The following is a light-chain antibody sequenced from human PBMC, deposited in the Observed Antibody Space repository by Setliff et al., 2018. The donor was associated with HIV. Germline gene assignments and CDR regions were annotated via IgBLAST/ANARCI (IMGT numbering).Light chain of an antibody. V-gene: IGLV2-14*03. CDR2: DVS. Sequence: QSVLTQPASVSRSPGQSITISCTGTSSDIAIYNFVSWYQHHPGKAPKLIIYDVSNRPSGVSNRFSGSKSGNTASLTISGLQAEDEADYYCSSYTSSSTRVFGTGTKVTV. CDR3: SSYTSSSTRV. J-gene: IGLJ1*01. CDR1: SSDIAIYNF.